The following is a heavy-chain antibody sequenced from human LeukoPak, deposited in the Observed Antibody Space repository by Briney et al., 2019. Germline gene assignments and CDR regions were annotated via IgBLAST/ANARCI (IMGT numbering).Heavy chain of an antibody. D-gene: IGHD3-22*01. Sequence: SVKVSCKASGRTFHSYAISWVRQAPGKGLEWMGGIIHIFCTANDEQKFQGRVTITADESTITSYVEMSSLRSEDTVVYCGARRPDSSDYDDGSGYPDAFDIWGQGTMVTVSS. CDR1: GRTFHSYA. CDR3: ARRPDSSDYDDGSGYPDAFDI. J-gene: IGHJ3*02. V-gene: IGHV1-69*13. CDR2: IIHIFCTA.